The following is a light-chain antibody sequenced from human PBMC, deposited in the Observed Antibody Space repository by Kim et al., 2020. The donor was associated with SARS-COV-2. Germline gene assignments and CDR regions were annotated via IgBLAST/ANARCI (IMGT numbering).Light chain of an antibody. V-gene: IGLV1-40*01. CDR3: QSYDSSLSGWV. J-gene: IGLJ3*02. Sequence: RVTISCTGSSSNIGAGYDVHWYQQLPGTAPKLLIYGNSNRPSGVPDRFSGSKSGTSASLVITGLQAEDEADYYCQSYDSSLSGWVFGGGTQLTVL. CDR1: SSNIGAGYD. CDR2: GNS.